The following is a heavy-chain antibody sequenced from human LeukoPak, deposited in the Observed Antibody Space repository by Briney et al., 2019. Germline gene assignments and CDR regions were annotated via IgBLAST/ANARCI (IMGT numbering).Heavy chain of an antibody. CDR2: IYYSGST. D-gene: IGHD1-26*01. CDR1: GGSISSYY. J-gene: IGHJ4*02. CDR3: ERGSMADIVGATTVDY. Sequence: PSETLSLTCTVSGGSISSYYWSWTRQPPGKGLEWIGYIYYSGSTNYNPSLKSRVTISVDTSKNQFSLKLSSVTAADTAVYYCERGSMADIVGATTVDYWGQGTLVTASS. V-gene: IGHV4-59*01.